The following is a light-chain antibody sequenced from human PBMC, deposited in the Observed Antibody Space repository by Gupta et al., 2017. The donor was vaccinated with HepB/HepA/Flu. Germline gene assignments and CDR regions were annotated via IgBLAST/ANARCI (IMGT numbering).Light chain of an antibody. CDR3: QQYADSPRT. V-gene: IGKV3-20*01. CDR2: VAS. J-gene: IGKJ1*01. Sequence: VLTQSPATLSLSPGERATLSCRASPNVLNNYLAWHQQKPSLAPKLLLDVASSRSTGIPDRFSGSASGTDFTLTISMLNPEDSAVYYCQQYADSPRTFGPGTKVEIK. CDR1: PNVLNNY.